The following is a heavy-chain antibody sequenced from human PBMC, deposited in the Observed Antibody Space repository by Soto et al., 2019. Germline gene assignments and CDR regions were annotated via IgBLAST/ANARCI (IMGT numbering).Heavy chain of an antibody. CDR3: ARHYGDGYDYVDY. Sequence: QVQLQESGPGLVKPSETLSLTCTVSGWSINTYYWSWIRQPPGKGLEWIGYIYYRANPNYNPSLSRRVTISQDTSNNQFSLKLSSVTAADTAVYYCARHYGDGYDYVDYWGQGTLVTVSS. D-gene: IGHD5-12*01. CDR1: GWSINTYY. J-gene: IGHJ4*02. V-gene: IGHV4-59*08. CDR2: IYYRANP.